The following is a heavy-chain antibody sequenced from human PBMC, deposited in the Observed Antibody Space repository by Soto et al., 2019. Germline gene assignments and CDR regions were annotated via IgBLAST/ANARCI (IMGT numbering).Heavy chain of an antibody. CDR3: ASVYYDFWSGYYRKYYYYGMDV. V-gene: IGHV1-69*01. D-gene: IGHD3-3*01. J-gene: IGHJ6*02. CDR1: GGTFSSYA. CDR2: IIPIFGTA. Sequence: QVQLVQSGAEVKKPGSSVKVSCKASGGTFSSYAISWVRQAPGQGLEWMGGIIPIFGTANYAQKFQGRVTITADESTSTAYMELSSLRSEDTAVYYCASVYYDFWSGYYRKYYYYGMDVWGQGTTVTVSS.